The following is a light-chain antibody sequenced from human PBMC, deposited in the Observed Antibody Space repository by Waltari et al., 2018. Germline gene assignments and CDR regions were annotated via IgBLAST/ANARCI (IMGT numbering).Light chain of an antibody. CDR3: SSYAGGNNLYV. Sequence: QSALTQPPSASGSPGQSVTISCTGPSSDVGGYNYVSWYQQHPGKAPKLMIYDVSKRPSGVPDRFSGSKSGNTASLTVSGLQAEDEADYYCSSYAGGNNLYVFGTGTKVTVL. V-gene: IGLV2-8*01. J-gene: IGLJ1*01. CDR2: DVS. CDR1: SSDVGGYNY.